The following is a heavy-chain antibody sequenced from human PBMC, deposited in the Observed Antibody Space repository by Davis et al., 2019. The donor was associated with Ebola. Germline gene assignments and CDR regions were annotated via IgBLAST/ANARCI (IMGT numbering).Heavy chain of an antibody. CDR2: IYYSGST. V-gene: IGHV4-61*01. J-gene: IGHJ5*02. CDR3: ARHVRGAIVSNWFDP. Sequence: PSETLSLTCTVSGGSVSSGSYYWSWIRQPPGKGLEWIGYIYYSGSTNYNPSLKSRVTISVDTSKNQFSLKLSSVTAADTAVYYCARHVRGAIVSNWFDPWGQGTLVTVSS. CDR1: GGSVSSGSYY. D-gene: IGHD3-10*02.